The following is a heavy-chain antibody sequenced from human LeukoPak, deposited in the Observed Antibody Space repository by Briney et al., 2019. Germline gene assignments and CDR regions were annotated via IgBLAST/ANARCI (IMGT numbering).Heavy chain of an antibody. CDR1: GGSISSYY. CDR2: IYYSGST. CDR3: AAAGSYYLNYYYYMDV. Sequence: SGTLSLTCTVSGGSISSYYWSWIRQPPGKGLEWIGYIYYSGSTNYNPCLKSRVTISVDTSKNQFSLKLSSVTAADTAVYYCAAAGSYYLNYYYYMDVWGKGTTVTVSS. V-gene: IGHV4-59*01. J-gene: IGHJ6*03. D-gene: IGHD1-26*01.